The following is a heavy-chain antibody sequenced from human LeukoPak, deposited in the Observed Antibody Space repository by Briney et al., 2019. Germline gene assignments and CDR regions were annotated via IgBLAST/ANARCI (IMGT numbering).Heavy chain of an antibody. J-gene: IGHJ4*02. V-gene: IGHV3-9*03. CDR1: GFTFDDYA. CDR2: ICWNSGSI. Sequence: GGSLRLSCAASGFTFDDYAMYWVRPGPGKGLWWGSGICWNSGSIGYADSVKGRFTIYRDNAKNSLYLQMNSLRAEDMALYYCAKGSRRAVAGRGDYFDYWGQGTLVTVSS. CDR3: AKGSRRAVAGRGDYFDY. D-gene: IGHD6-19*01.